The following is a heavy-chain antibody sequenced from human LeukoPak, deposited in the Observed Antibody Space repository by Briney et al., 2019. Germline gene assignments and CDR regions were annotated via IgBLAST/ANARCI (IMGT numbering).Heavy chain of an antibody. Sequence: GGSLGLSCEASGFTFDSYAIHWVRQAPGKGLDWVAVISEGGNNKYHADSVKGRFTISRDNSKNTVYLQMNSLRTEDTAVYYCGRDYWYLPDYWGQGTLVTVSS. CDR1: GFTFDSYA. CDR3: GRDYWYLPDY. J-gene: IGHJ4*02. CDR2: ISEGGNNK. D-gene: IGHD6-13*01. V-gene: IGHV3-30-3*01.